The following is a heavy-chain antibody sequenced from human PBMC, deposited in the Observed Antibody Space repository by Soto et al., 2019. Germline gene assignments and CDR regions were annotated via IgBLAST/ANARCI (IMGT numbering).Heavy chain of an antibody. V-gene: IGHV4-39*01. CDR1: GGSISSISYY. J-gene: IGHJ5*01. Sequence: SETLSLTCSVSGGSISSISYYGAWIRQPPGKGLEWIGSFDYSGTTYYTPSLKSRVTISVDTSKNQFSLKLSSVTAADTAVYYGARHHHNGWCDFSGQGTLVTVSS. D-gene: IGHD2-8*01. CDR3: ARHHHNGWCDF. CDR2: FDYSGTT.